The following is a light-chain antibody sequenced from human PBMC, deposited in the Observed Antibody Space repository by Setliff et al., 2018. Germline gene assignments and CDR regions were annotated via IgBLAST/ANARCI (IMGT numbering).Light chain of an antibody. CDR1: SSNIGTNT. V-gene: IGLV1-44*01. CDR3: QSYDSSLGRYV. Sequence: QSVLTQPPSASGTPGQRVTISCSGISSNIGTNTVNWYQQLPGTAPKLLIYSNNQRPSGVPDRFSGSESGTSASLAISGLQSEDEGDYYCQSYDSSLGRYVFGTGTKVTVL. CDR2: SNN. J-gene: IGLJ1*01.